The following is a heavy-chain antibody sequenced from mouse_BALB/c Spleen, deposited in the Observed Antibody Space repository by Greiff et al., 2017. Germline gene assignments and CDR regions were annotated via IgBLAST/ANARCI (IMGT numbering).Heavy chain of an antibody. Sequence: EVQRVESGGGLVKPGGSLKLSCAASGFTFSDYYMYWVRQTPEKRLEWVATISDGGSYTYYPDSVKGRFTISRDNAKNNLYLQMSSLKSEDTAMYYCARGGGWRLAYWGQGTLVTVSA. V-gene: IGHV5-4*02. CDR1: GFTFSDYY. CDR2: ISDGGSYT. J-gene: IGHJ3*01. D-gene: IGHD2-3*01. CDR3: ARGGGWRLAY.